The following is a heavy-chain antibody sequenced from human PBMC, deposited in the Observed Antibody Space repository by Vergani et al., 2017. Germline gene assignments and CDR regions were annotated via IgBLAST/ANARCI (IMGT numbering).Heavy chain of an antibody. J-gene: IGHJ4*02. Sequence: EVQLVESGGGLVKPGGSLRLSCAASGFTFSSYWMHWVRQAPGKGLVWVSRINSDGSSTSYADSVKGRFTISRDNAKNTLYLQMNSLRAEDTAVYYCARDWAYYYDSSGYYAGSPGGYWGQGTLVTVSS. D-gene: IGHD3-22*01. V-gene: IGHV3-74*01. CDR1: GFTFSSYW. CDR3: ARDWAYYYDSSGYYAGSPGGY. CDR2: INSDGSST.